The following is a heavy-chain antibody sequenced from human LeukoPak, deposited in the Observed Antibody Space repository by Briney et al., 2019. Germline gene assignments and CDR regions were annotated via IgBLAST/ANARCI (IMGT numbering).Heavy chain of an antibody. CDR1: AIAFSNSW. J-gene: IGHJ4*02. CDR3: ARHLAGDSLYRQFEY. D-gene: IGHD5/OR15-5a*01. Sequence: GGSLRLSCTASAIAFSNSWMSWVRQAPGKGLEWVANIKRDGSETNYVDSVKGRFTISRDNAKNSLFLQMNSLRGEDTAIYYCARHLAGDSLYRQFEYWGQGTLVTVSS. V-gene: IGHV3-7*04. CDR2: IKRDGSET.